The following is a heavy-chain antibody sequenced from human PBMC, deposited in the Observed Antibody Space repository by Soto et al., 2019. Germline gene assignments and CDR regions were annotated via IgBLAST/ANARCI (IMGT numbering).Heavy chain of an antibody. CDR2: IVADSGKT. CDR3: AATLDGVSYDFGGYPS. D-gene: IGHD3-22*01. J-gene: IGHJ4*02. CDR1: GGTFSSYG. Sequence: ASVKVSCKASGGTFSSYGISWVRQARGQGLEWIGGIVADSGKTDYSQIFQERVTITRDMSTSTAYMALSSLSSEDTAVYYCAATLDGVSYDFGGYPSWGQGTLVTVSS. V-gene: IGHV1-58*02.